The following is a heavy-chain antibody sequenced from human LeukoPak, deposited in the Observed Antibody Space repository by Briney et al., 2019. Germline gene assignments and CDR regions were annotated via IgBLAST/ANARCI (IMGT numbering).Heavy chain of an antibody. CDR1: GFTFSSYW. V-gene: IGHV3-48*04. J-gene: IGHJ4*02. CDR2: ISSSGTNI. Sequence: QPGGSLRLSCAASGFTFSSYWMSWVRQAPGKGLEWVSYISSSGTNIYYADSVKGRFTISRDNAKNSLYLQMNSLRAEDTAVYYCAKDLDYGDYWGQGTLVTVSS. D-gene: IGHD3-16*01. CDR3: AKDLDYGDY.